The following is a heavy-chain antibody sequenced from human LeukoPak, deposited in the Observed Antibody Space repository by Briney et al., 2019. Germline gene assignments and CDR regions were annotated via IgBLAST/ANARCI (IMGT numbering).Heavy chain of an antibody. CDR3: ATEYTSSWSPSY. J-gene: IGHJ4*02. CDR1: GYTLTTYA. Sequence: GASVKVSRKASGYTLTTYAMNWVRQAPGQGPEWMGWINTNTGNPTYAQGFTGRVVFSLDTSVNTAYLQISSLKIEDTAVYYCATEYTSSWSPSYWGQGTLVTVAS. D-gene: IGHD6-13*01. CDR2: INTNTGNP. V-gene: IGHV7-4-1*02.